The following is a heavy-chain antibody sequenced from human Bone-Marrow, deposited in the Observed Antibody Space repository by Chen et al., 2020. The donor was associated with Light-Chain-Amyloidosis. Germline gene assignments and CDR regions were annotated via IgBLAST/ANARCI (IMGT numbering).Heavy chain of an antibody. V-gene: IGHV2-26*01. CDR2: IFSNDEK. J-gene: IGHJ4*02. Sequence: QVTLKESGPVLVKPTETLTLTCTVSGFSLSNARMGVSWIRQPPGKALEWLAHIFSNDEKSYSTSLKSRLTISKDTSKSQVVLTMTNLDPVDTATYYCARHYGSSGYLPLHLDYWGQGTLVTVSS. D-gene: IGHD3-22*01. CDR3: ARHYGSSGYLPLHLDY. CDR1: GFSLSNARMG.